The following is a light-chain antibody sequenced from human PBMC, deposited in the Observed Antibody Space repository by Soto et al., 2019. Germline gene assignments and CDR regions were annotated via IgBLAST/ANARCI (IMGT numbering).Light chain of an antibody. CDR1: QSVSSSY. CDR3: QQYGSSPFT. Sequence: EIVLTQSPGTLSLSPGERATLSCRASQSVSSSYLAWYQQKPGQAPRLLIYGASSRATGIPDRFSGGGSGADFTLTSSRLEPEDFAVYYCQQYGSSPFTFGPGTKVEIK. CDR2: GAS. J-gene: IGKJ3*01. V-gene: IGKV3-20*01.